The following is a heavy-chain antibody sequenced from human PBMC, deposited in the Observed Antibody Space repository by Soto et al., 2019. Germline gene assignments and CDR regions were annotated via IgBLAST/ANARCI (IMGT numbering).Heavy chain of an antibody. J-gene: IGHJ4*02. V-gene: IGHV1-18*01. D-gene: IGHD1-1*01. CDR2: ISAHNGNT. Sequence: QVHLLQSGAEVKKPGASVKVSCKGSGYAFTTYGITWVRQAPGQGLEWMGWISAHNGNTNYAQKLQGRVTVTRDTSTNTAYMELRSLRSDDTAVYCCARGRYGDYWGQGALVTVS. CDR1: GYAFTTYG. CDR3: ARGRYGDY.